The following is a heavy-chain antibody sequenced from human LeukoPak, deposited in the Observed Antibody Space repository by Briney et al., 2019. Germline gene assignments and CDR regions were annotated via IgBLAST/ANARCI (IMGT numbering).Heavy chain of an antibody. D-gene: IGHD3-3*01. CDR2: IYHSGST. CDR1: GGSISSGGYY. CDR3: AREDDFWSGYYTGISMDV. J-gene: IGHJ6*04. Sequence: PSQTLSLTCTVSGGSISSGGYYWSWIRQPPGKGLEWIGYIYHSGSTYYNPSLKSRVTISVDRSKNQFSLKLSSVTAADTAVYYCAREDDFWSGYYTGISMDVWGKGTTVTVSS. V-gene: IGHV4-30-2*01.